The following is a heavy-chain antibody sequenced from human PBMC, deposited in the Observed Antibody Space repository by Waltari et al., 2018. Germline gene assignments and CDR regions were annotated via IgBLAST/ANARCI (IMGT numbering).Heavy chain of an antibody. Sequence: EVHLLGSGGGLVQRGGSWRLPCAAPGFTLSIFWMSWARQAPGKGLEWVANINQDGSGEYYVDSVKGRFTISRDNAKNSLYLQMNSLRAEDTAVYYCQRGDYWGQGTLVTVSS. J-gene: IGHJ4*02. CDR2: INQDGSGE. V-gene: IGHV3-7*04. CDR3: QRGDY. CDR1: GFTLSIFW.